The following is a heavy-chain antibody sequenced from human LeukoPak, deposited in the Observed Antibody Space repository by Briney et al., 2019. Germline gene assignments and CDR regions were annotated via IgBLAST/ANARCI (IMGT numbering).Heavy chain of an antibody. CDR2: ISSSSSYI. D-gene: IGHD3-3*01. CDR1: GFTFSSYS. CDR3: ARGGPQGIFGVVIESYGMDV. J-gene: IGHJ6*02. V-gene: IGHV3-21*01. Sequence: GGSLRLSCAASGFTFSSYSMNWVRQAPGKGLEWVSSISSSSSYIYYADSVKGRFTISRDNAKNSLYLQMNSLRAEDTAVYYCARGGPQGIFGVVIESYGMDVWGQGTTVTVSS.